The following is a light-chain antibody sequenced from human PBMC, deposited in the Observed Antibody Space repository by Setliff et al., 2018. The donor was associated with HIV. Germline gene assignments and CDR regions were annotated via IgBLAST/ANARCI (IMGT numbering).Light chain of an antibody. V-gene: IGLV1-51*01. J-gene: IGLJ3*02. CDR1: SSNIGNNY. Sequence: QSVLTQPPSVSAAPGQKVTISCSGSSSNIGNNYVSWYQQLPGTAPKLLIYDNDQRPSGIPDRFSGSKSGTSATLGITGLQTGDEADYHCATWDNSLSGVAFGGGTKVTVL. CDR3: ATWDNSLSGVA. CDR2: DND.